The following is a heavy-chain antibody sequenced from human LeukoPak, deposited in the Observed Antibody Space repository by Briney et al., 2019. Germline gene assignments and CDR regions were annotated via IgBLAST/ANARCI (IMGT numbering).Heavy chain of an antibody. CDR2: ISYDGSNK. CDR3: AKDYYDYVWGSYKSPSYFDY. J-gene: IGHJ4*02. CDR1: GFTFSSYG. D-gene: IGHD3-16*01. V-gene: IGHV3-30*18. Sequence: GGSLRLSCAASGFTFSSYGMLWVRQAPGKGLEWVAVISYDGSNKYYADSVKGRFTISRDNSKNTLYLQMNSLRAEDTAVYYCAKDYYDYVWGSYKSPSYFDYWGQGTLVTVSS.